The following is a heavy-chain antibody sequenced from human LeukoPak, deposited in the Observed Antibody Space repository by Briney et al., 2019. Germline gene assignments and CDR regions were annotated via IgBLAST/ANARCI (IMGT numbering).Heavy chain of an antibody. Sequence: SETLSLTCTVSGGSISSSSYYWGWIRQPPGKGLEWIGEINHSGSTNYNPSLKSRVTISVDTSKNQFSLKLSSVTAADTAVYYCARGRYDYVWGSYRHPNYYYYYMDVWGKGTTVTISS. CDR2: INHSGST. J-gene: IGHJ6*03. CDR1: GGSISSSSYY. V-gene: IGHV4-39*07. D-gene: IGHD3-16*02. CDR3: ARGRYDYVWGSYRHPNYYYYYMDV.